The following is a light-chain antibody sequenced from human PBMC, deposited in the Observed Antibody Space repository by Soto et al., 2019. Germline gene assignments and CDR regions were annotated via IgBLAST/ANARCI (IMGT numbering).Light chain of an antibody. CDR1: KDISTY. CDR2: AAY. J-gene: IGKJ4*01. V-gene: IGKV1-27*01. CDR3: QKYDNAPLT. Sequence: DIQMTQAPSSLSASVGDRVTITCRARKDISTYLAWYQQKPGKVPKLLISAAYTLQSGVPPRFSGSGSGTDFTLTISSLQPEDGATYYCQKYDNAPLTFGGGTKVEIK.